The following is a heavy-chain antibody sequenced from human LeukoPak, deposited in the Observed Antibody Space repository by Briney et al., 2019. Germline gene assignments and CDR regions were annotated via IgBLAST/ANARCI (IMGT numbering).Heavy chain of an antibody. V-gene: IGHV4-59*08. J-gene: IGHJ4*02. CDR3: ARHGMGRRDSSGLDY. Sequence: SETLSLTCTVSGGSISSYYWSWIRQPPGKGLEWIGYIYYSGSTNYNPSLKSRVTISVDTSKNQFSLKLSSVTAADTAVYYCARHGMGRRDSSGLDYWGQGTLVTVSS. CDR2: IYYSGST. D-gene: IGHD3-22*01. CDR1: GGSISSYY.